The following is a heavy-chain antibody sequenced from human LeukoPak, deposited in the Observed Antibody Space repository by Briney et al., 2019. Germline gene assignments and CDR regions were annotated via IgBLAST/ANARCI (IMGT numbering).Heavy chain of an antibody. CDR1: GGSFSGYY. V-gene: IGHV4-34*01. CDR3: ARGSRGSGSYYNVRYYYYMDV. Sequence: SETLSLTCAVYGGSFSGYYWSWIRQPPGKGLEWIGEINHSGSTNYNPSLKSRVTISVDTSKNQFSLKPSSVTAADTAVYYCARGSRGSGSYYNVRYYYYMDVWGKGTTVTVSS. CDR2: INHSGST. D-gene: IGHD3-10*01. J-gene: IGHJ6*03.